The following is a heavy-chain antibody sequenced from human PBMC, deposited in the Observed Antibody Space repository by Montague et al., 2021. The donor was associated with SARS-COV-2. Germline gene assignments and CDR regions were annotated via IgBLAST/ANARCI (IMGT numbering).Heavy chain of an antibody. CDR3: AKERGVVRAARTLVAFDL. V-gene: IGHV4-34*01. Sequence: SETLSLTCAGYGGSFSVYYWSWLRQSPRKGLEWIAEINHSGSANYNPSLKSRVSISVDTSKNQFTLKLTSVTAADTAMYYCAKERGVVRAARTLVAFDLWGKGTMVTVSS. CDR2: INHSGSA. CDR1: GGSFSVYY. J-gene: IGHJ3*01. D-gene: IGHD3-3*01.